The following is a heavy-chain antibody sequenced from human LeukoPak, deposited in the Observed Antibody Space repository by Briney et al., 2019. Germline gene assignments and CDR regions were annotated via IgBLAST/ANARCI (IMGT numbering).Heavy chain of an antibody. CDR1: GFTFSDYY. CDR3: ARDSPDSSGWSNFDY. Sequence: PGGSLRLSCAASGFTFSDYYMSWIRQARGKGLERVAVISYDGSNKYYADSVKGRFTISRDNSKNTLYLQMTSLRAEDTAVYYCARDSPDSSGWSNFDYWGQGTLVTVSS. CDR2: ISYDGSNK. V-gene: IGHV3-30*03. J-gene: IGHJ4*02. D-gene: IGHD6-19*01.